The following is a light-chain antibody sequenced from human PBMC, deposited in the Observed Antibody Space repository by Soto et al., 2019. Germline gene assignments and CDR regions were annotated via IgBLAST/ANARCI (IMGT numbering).Light chain of an antibody. J-gene: IGKJ5*01. V-gene: IGKV3-20*01. CDR2: GVS. CDR1: QSVSSSY. CDR3: QQYGSSPPIT. Sequence: EIVLTQSPGTLSLSPGERATLSCRASQSVSSSYLAWYQQKPGQAPRLLMYGVSSMATGIPDRFSGSGSGTDFTLTISRLEPEDFAVYYCQQYGSSPPITFGQGTRLEIK.